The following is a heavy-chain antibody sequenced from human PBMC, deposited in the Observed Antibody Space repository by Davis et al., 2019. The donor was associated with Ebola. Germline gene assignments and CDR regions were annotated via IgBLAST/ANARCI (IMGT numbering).Heavy chain of an antibody. CDR3: AKQLSRAVNYFDY. CDR1: GFTFSSYA. Sequence: GESLKISCAASGFTFSSYAMSWVRQAPGKGLEWVSAISGSGGSTYYADSVKGRFTISRDDSKNTLYLQMNSLRAEDTAVYYCAKQLSRAVNYFDYWGQGTLVTVSS. CDR2: ISGSGGST. J-gene: IGHJ4*02. D-gene: IGHD3-10*01. V-gene: IGHV3-23*01.